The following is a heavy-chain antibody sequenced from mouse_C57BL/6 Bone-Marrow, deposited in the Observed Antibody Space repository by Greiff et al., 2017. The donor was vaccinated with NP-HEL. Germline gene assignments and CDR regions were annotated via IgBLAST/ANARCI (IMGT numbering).Heavy chain of an antibody. CDR2: IYPGGGYT. D-gene: IGHD1-1*01. Sequence: QVHVKQSGAELVRPGTSVKMSCKASGYTFTNYWIGWAKQRPGHGLEWIGDIYPGGGYTNYNEKFKGKATLTADKSSSTAYMQFSSLTSEDSAIYYCARKGYYGALAYWGQGTLVTVSA. CDR1: GYTFTNYW. V-gene: IGHV1-63*01. J-gene: IGHJ3*01. CDR3: ARKGYYGALAY.